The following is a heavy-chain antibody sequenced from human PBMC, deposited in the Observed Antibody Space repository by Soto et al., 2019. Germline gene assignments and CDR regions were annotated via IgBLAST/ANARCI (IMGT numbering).Heavy chain of an antibody. CDR1: GGGNLRDYR. Sequence: QVQLVQSGAEVKEPGSSVKVSCKASGGGNLRDYRTTWVRRAPGQGLEWMGGIIPKLGSANYAQNFQGRVTITADESTNTVYMELRSLRSDDTAVYYCARVGDGYNSGAVYWGQGTPVTVSS. CDR2: IIPKLGSA. CDR3: ARVGDGYNSGAVY. J-gene: IGHJ4*02. V-gene: IGHV1-69*01. D-gene: IGHD2-21*01.